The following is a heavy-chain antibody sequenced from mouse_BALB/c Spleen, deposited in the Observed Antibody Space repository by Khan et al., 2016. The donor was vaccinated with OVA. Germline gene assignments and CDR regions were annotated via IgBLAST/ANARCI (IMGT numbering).Heavy chain of an antibody. V-gene: IGHV9-3-1*01. D-gene: IGHD1-1*01. J-gene: IGHJ4*01. CDR2: INTYTGEP. CDR1: GYIFTNYG. Sequence: QIQLVQSGPELKKPGATVKISCKASGYIFTNYGMTWVKQAPGKSLKWMGCINTYTGEPTYADDFKGRFAFSLETSANTAYLQINNLKNEDTATDFCGRTIYGNGYDYAMDYWGQGTSVTVSS. CDR3: GRTIYGNGYDYAMDY.